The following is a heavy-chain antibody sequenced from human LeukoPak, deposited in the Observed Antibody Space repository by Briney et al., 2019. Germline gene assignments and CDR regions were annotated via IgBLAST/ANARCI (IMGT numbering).Heavy chain of an antibody. J-gene: IGHJ4*02. CDR3: ARDERGYSYGNYFDY. D-gene: IGHD5-18*01. CDR1: GFTFSSNW. V-gene: IGHV3-7*01. CDR2: VKRDGSEK. Sequence: GGSLRLSCTASGFTFSSNWMSWVRQAPGKGLEWVANVKRDGSEKYYVDSVKGRFTISRDNAKNSLYLQMNSLRAEDTAVYYCARDERGYSYGNYFDYWGQGTLVTVSS.